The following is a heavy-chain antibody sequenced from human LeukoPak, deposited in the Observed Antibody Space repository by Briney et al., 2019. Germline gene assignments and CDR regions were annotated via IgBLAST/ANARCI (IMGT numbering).Heavy chain of an antibody. CDR3: ARTYYDFWSGPFTRGNPFDP. J-gene: IGHJ5*02. D-gene: IGHD3-3*01. V-gene: IGHV4-39*01. Sequence: PSETLSLTCTVSNGSINSNSYYWGWIRQPPGKGLEWIGSIYFSGSTYYNPSLKSRVTISVDTSKNQFSLKLSSVTAADTAVYYCARTYYDFWSGPFTRGNPFDPWGQGTLVTVSS. CDR1: NGSINSNSYY. CDR2: IYFSGST.